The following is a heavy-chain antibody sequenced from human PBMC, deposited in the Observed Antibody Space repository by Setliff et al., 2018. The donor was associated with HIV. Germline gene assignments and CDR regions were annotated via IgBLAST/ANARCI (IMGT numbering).Heavy chain of an antibody. J-gene: IGHJ4*02. V-gene: IGHV3-74*01. CDR2: VNGDGSTT. CDR3: ARQSYGWSYYFDY. D-gene: IGHD5-18*01. Sequence: GGSLRLSCAASGFTFSNYWMHWVRQGPGKGLVWVSRVNGDGSTTTLYADSVKGRFTISRDNAKNSLYLQMNSLRAEDTAVYYCARQSYGWSYYFDYWGQGTLVTVSS. CDR1: GFTFSNYW.